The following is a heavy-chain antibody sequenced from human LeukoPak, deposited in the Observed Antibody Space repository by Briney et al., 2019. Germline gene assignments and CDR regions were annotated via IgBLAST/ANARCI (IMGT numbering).Heavy chain of an antibody. Sequence: GGSLRLSCAASGFTFSSYAMRWLRQAPGKGLEWLSAISPTTGTTFYADSVKGRFTISRDNAKNTLYLQINSLRAEDTAIYYCATKTSYGDRYFDYWGQGTLVTVSS. J-gene: IGHJ4*02. D-gene: IGHD4-17*01. CDR3: ATKTSYGDRYFDY. CDR1: GFTFSSYA. V-gene: IGHV3-23*01. CDR2: ISPTTGTT.